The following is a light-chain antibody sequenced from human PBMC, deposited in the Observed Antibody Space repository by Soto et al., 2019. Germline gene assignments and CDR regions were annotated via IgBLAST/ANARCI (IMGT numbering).Light chain of an antibody. CDR3: QQRSNWPLT. J-gene: IGKJ4*01. CDR1: QSAGSY. CDR2: DAS. V-gene: IGKV3-11*01. Sequence: EIVLTQSPATLSLSPGERATLSCRASQSAGSYLAWYQQKPGQAPRLLIYDASNRATGIPARFSGSGSGTDFTLTISILEPEDFAVYYCQQRSNWPLTFGGGTKVEIK.